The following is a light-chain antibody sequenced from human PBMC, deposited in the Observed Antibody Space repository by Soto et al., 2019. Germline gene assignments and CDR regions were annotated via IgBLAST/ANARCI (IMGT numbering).Light chain of an antibody. CDR2: DVT. CDR1: SSDVGRYDY. CDR3: CSFAGSYSYV. V-gene: IGLV2-11*01. J-gene: IGLJ1*01. Sequence: QSALTQPRSVSASPGQSVTISCTGTSSDVGRYDYVSWYQKHPGKAPKLIVYDVTERPSGVPDRFSGSKSGNTASLTISGLQAEDEADYSCCSFAGSYSYVFGTATKLTVL.